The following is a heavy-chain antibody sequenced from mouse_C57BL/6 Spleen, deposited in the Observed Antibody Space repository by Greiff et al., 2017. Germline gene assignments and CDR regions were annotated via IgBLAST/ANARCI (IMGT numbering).Heavy chain of an antibody. CDR3: ARTLYDYDWFAY. CDR2: IYPGSGYT. D-gene: IGHD2-4*01. V-gene: IGHV1-76*01. CDR1: GYTFTDYY. J-gene: IGHJ3*01. Sequence: QVQLQQSGAELVRPGASVKLSCKASGYTFTDYYINWVKQRPGQGLEWIARIYPGSGYTYYNEKFKGKATLTAEKSSSTAYMQLSSLTSEDSAVYFCARTLYDYDWFAYWGQGTLVTVSA.